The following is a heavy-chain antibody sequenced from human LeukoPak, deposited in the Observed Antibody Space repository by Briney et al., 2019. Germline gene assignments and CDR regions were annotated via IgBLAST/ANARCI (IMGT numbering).Heavy chain of an antibody. Sequence: ASVKVSSKASGYTFTSYGISWVRQAPGQGLEWMGWISAYNGNTNYAQKLQGRVTMTTDTSTSTAYMELRSLRSDDTAVYYCARAVYCTNGVCYGPLDYWGQGTLVTVSS. CDR2: ISAYNGNT. J-gene: IGHJ4*02. D-gene: IGHD2-8*01. V-gene: IGHV1-18*01. CDR1: GYTFTSYG. CDR3: ARAVYCTNGVCYGPLDY.